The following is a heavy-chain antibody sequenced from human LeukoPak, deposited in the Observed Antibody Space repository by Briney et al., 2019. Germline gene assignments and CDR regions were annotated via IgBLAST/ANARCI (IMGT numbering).Heavy chain of an antibody. V-gene: IGHV3-53*01. D-gene: IGHD6-13*01. CDR2: IYSGGST. CDR3: ARDVAAAGTGDWFDP. J-gene: IGHJ5*02. CDR1: GFTVSSNY. Sequence: GGSLRLSCAASGFTVSSNYMSWVRQAPAKGLEWVSVIYSGGSTYYADSVKGRFTISRDNSQNTLYLQMNSLRAEDTAVYYCARDVAAAGTGDWFDPWGQGTLVTVSS.